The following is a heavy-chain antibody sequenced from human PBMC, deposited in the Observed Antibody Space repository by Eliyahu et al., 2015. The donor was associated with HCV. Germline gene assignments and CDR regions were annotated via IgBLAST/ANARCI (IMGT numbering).Heavy chain of an antibody. CDR2: IYYSGST. CDR1: GGSINSSSYY. D-gene: IGHD3-16*01. Sequence: QLQLQESGPGLVKPSETLSLNCTVSGGSINSSSYYXDWIRQPPGKGLEWIGSIYYSGSTYYSPSLKSRVTISVDTSKNQFSLKLRSVTAADTAVYYCGSSTLGYWGQGTLVTVSS. CDR3: GSSTLGY. J-gene: IGHJ4*02. V-gene: IGHV4-39*01.